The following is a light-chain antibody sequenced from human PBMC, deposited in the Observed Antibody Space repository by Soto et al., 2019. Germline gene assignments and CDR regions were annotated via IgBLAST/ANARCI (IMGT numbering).Light chain of an antibody. CDR1: QDINYY. CDR2: GAS. CDR3: QQSFSTHALT. V-gene: IGKV1-39*01. Sequence: IQLTQSPSSLSASVGDRVTITCRASQDINYYLAWYQQKPGTAPKILIYGASSLQSGVPSRFSGSGSGTDFTLTISSLQPEDFAIYYCQQSFSTHALTFGGGTKVDIK. J-gene: IGKJ4*01.